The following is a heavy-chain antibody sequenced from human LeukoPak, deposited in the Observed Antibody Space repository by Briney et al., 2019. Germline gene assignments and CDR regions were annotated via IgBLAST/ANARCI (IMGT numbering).Heavy chain of an antibody. V-gene: IGHV1-2*02. CDR2: INPNSGGT. D-gene: IGHD3-3*01. CDR1: GYTFTSYC. CDR3: AREARYDFWSGYYSL. J-gene: IGHJ4*02. Sequence: GASVKVSCKASGYTFTSYCMHWVRQAPGQGLEWMGWINPNSGGTNYAQKFQGRVTMTRDTSISTAYMELSRLRSDDTAVYYCAREARYDFWSGYYSLWGQGTLVTVSS.